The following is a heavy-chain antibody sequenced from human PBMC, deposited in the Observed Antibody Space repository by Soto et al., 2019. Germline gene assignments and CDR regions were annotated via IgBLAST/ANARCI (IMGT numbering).Heavy chain of an antibody. V-gene: IGHV4-61*01. CDR2: IYYSGST. CDR3: ARISGYSYGLPPYFDY. J-gene: IGHJ4*02. D-gene: IGHD5-18*01. CDR1: GGSVSSGSYY. Sequence: PSETLSLTCTVSGGSVSSGSYYWGWIRQPPGKGLEWIGYIYYSGSTNYNPSLKSRVTITVDTSKNQFSLKLSSVTAADTAVYYCARISGYSYGLPPYFDYWGQGTLVTVSS.